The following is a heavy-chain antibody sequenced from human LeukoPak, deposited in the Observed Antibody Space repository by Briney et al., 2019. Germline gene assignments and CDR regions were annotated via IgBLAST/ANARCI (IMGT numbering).Heavy chain of an antibody. J-gene: IGHJ4*02. D-gene: IGHD6-19*01. Sequence: NLGASLEISCKGSGSSFTSYWIGWVRQLPGKGLEWMGIIYPGDSDTRYSPSFQGQVTISADKSISTAYLQWSSLKASDTAMYYCARRDSSGWYYFDYWGQGTLVTVSS. V-gene: IGHV5-51*01. CDR3: ARRDSSGWYYFDY. CDR2: IYPGDSDT. CDR1: GSSFTSYW.